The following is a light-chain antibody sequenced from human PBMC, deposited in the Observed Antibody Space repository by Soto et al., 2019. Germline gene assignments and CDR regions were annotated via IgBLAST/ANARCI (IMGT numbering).Light chain of an antibody. J-gene: IGLJ2*01. CDR1: SSNIGSNN. V-gene: IGLV1-44*01. CDR3: AAWDDSLNGVI. CDR2: SNN. Sequence: QSVLSQPPSASETPGQRVTISCSGSSSNIGSNNVNWYQQLPGTAPKLLIYSNNQRPSGVPDRFSGSKSGTSASLAISGLQSEDEADYYCAAWDDSLNGVIFGGGTKLTVL.